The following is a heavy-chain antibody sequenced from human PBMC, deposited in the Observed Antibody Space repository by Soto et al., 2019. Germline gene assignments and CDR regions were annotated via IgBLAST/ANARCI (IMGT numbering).Heavy chain of an antibody. CDR1: GYTFTAYA. Sequence: QVQLAQSGAEGRKPGASVRVSCEATGYTFTAYAMHWVRQAPGQSLEWMGWIKPANGNTKYSQKLQGRLIITSDTSANTMYMELSSLTSEDTAMYYCTRSAISPYGGLIGPFDSWGQGNMVTVSS. CDR3: TRSAISPYGGLIGPFDS. CDR2: IKPANGNT. J-gene: IGHJ4*02. D-gene: IGHD3-16*02. V-gene: IGHV1-3*01.